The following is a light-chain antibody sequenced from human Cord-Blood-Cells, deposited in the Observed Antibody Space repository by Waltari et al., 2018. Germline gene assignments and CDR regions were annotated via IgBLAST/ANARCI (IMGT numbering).Light chain of an antibody. Sequence: DIQMTQSPSPLSASVGDRVTITCRASQSISSYLNWYQQKPGKATQLLIYAASSLQSGVPSRFSGSGSGTDFTLTISSLQPEDFATYYCQQSYSTPMYTFGQGTKLEIK. CDR1: QSISSY. CDR3: QQSYSTPMYT. J-gene: IGKJ2*01. CDR2: AAS. V-gene: IGKV1-39*01.